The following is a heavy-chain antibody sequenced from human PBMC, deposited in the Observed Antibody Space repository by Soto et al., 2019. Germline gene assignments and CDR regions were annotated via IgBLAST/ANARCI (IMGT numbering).Heavy chain of an antibody. D-gene: IGHD6-13*01. CDR1: GFTFSSYA. Sequence: GGSLRLSCAASGFTFSSYAMSWVRQAPGKGLEWVSAISGSGGSTYYADSVKGRFTISRDNSKNTLYLQMNSLRAEDTAVYYCAKDSYSSSWYLPLGGFDYWGQGTLVTVSS. CDR3: AKDSYSSSWYLPLGGFDY. V-gene: IGHV3-23*01. J-gene: IGHJ4*02. CDR2: ISGSGGST.